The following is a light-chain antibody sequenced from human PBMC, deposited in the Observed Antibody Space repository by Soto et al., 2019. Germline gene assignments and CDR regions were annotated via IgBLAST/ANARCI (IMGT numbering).Light chain of an antibody. CDR1: QSVTTW. CDR2: KAS. CDR3: HQYRTYPWT. J-gene: IGKJ1*01. Sequence: DFQMTQSPSTLSASVGDRVTITCRASQSVTTWLAWFQQKPGKAPKLLIYKASNLEGGVPSRFSGSGSGTEFTLTISSLQPDDFATYYCHQYRTYPWTFGQGTKVEIK. V-gene: IGKV1-5*03.